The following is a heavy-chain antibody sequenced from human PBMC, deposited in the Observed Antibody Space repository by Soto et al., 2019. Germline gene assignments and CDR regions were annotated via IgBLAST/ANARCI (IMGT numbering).Heavy chain of an antibody. V-gene: IGHV4-30-4*01. D-gene: IGHD3-22*01. CDR2: SHHSGST. CDR1: GGSISSGDYY. Sequence: QVQLQETGPGLVKPSETLSLTCTVSGGSISSGDYYWSWIRQSPGKGLEWIGYSHHSGSTYYNPSLKTRATMSVDSSRNQFSLKLTSVTAADTAVYYYAREYNKSGYRRLDPWGQGTLVTVSS. J-gene: IGHJ5*02. CDR3: AREYNKSGYRRLDP.